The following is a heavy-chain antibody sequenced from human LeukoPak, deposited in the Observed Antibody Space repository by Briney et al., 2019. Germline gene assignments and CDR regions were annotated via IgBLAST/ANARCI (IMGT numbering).Heavy chain of an antibody. D-gene: IGHD4-17*01. V-gene: IGHV1-69*13. Sequence: ASVKVSCKASGGTFSSYAISWVRQAPGQGLEWMGGIIPIFGTANYAQKSQGRVTITADESTSTAYMELSSLRSEDTAVYYCARMGYGDYGYYFDYWGQGTLVTVSS. CDR1: GGTFSSYA. J-gene: IGHJ4*02. CDR3: ARMGYGDYGYYFDY. CDR2: IIPIFGTA.